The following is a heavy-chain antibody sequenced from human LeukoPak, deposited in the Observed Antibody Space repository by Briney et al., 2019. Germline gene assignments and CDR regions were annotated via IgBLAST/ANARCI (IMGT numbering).Heavy chain of an antibody. D-gene: IGHD4/OR15-4a*01. CDR2: ISAYNGNT. CDR1: GYTFTSYG. J-gene: IGHJ4*02. V-gene: IGHV1-18*01. CDR3: ARKGASYPEDY. Sequence: ASVKVSCKASGYTFTSYGISWMRQAPGQGLEWMGWISAYNGNTNNAQKLQGRVTMTIDTSTSTAYMELRSLRSDDTAVYYCARKGASYPEDYWGQGTLVTVSS.